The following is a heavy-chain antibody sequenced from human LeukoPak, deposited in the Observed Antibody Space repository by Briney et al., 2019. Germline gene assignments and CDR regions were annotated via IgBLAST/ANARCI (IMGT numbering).Heavy chain of an antibody. D-gene: IGHD1-1*01. V-gene: IGHV3-7*01. Sequence: PGGSQRLSCAASGFTFSDFWMSWVRQAPGKGLECVASTNEAGGDKLYVDSVKGRFTISRDNSKNSLSLQMSSLTAEDTAIYYCAIATTGRGAFGSWGQGTLVSVSS. CDR2: TNEAGGDK. CDR1: GFTFSDFW. J-gene: IGHJ4*02. CDR3: AIATTGRGAFGS.